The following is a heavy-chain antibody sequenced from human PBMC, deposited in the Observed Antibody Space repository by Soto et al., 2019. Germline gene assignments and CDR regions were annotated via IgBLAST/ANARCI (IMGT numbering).Heavy chain of an antibody. Sequence: QVQLQESGPGLVKPSQTLSLTCTVSGGSISSGGYYWSWIRQHPGKALEWIGYIYYSGSTYYNPSLQSLVTITVKTSKHQFILKLRSVTAADTAVYYCARGRGIVATINRSLLFDYWGQGTLVTVSS. CDR3: ARGRGIVATINRSLLFDY. J-gene: IGHJ4*02. CDR1: GGSISSGGYY. D-gene: IGHD5-12*01. V-gene: IGHV4-31*01. CDR2: IYYSGST.